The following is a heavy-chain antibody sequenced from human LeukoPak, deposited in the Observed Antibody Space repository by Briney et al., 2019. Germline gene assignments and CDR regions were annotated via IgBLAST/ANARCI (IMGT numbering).Heavy chain of an antibody. J-gene: IGHJ4*02. D-gene: IGHD6-13*01. Sequence: SETLSLTCTVSGGSISSYWWSWIRQPPGKGLEWIGYMYYSGSTNYNLSLKSRVTISVDTSNNQFSLKLSSVTAADTAVYYCASSSSWYRSSGRYFDSWGQGTLVTVSS. V-gene: IGHV4-59*01. CDR3: ASSSSWYRSSGRYFDS. CDR1: GGSISSYW. CDR2: MYYSGST.